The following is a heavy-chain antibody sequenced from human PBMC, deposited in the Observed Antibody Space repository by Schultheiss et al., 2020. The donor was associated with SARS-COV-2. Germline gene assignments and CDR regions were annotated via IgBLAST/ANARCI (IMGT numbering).Heavy chain of an antibody. CDR1: GFTFSSYA. V-gene: IGHV3-23*01. CDR3: ARDYKQLVGGGWFDY. J-gene: IGHJ4*02. CDR2: ISGSGGST. D-gene: IGHD6-6*01. Sequence: GGSLRLSCAASGFTFSSYAMSWVRQAPGKGLDWVSAISGSGGSTYYADSVKGRFTISRDNSKNTLYLQMNSLRAEDTAVYYCARDYKQLVGGGWFDYWGQGTLVTVSS.